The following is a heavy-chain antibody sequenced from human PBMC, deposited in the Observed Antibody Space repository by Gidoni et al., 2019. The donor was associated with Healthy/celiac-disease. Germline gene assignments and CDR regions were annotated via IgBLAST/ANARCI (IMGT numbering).Heavy chain of an antibody. CDR3: AKVGTVVTPWRPRAEKDWYFDL. D-gene: IGHD2-21*02. J-gene: IGHJ2*01. V-gene: IGHV3-9*01. CDR1: GFTFDDYA. CDR2: ISWNSGSI. Sequence: EVQLVESGGGLVQPGRSLRLSCAASGFTFDDYAMHWVRQAPGKGLEWVSGISWNSGSIGYADSVKGRFTISRDNAKNSLYLQMNSLRAEDTALYYCAKVGTVVTPWRPRAEKDWYFDLWGRGTLVTVSS.